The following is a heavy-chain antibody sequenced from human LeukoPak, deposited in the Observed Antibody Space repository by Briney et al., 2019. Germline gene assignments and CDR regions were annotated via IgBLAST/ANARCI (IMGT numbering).Heavy chain of an antibody. V-gene: IGHV1-2*02. D-gene: IGHD7-27*01. CDR2: INPNSGDT. CDR3: ARALTGELYYFDY. CDR1: GYTFTDHY. Sequence: ASMKVSCKASGYTFTDHYMHWVRQAPGQGLEWMGWINPNSGDTHYAQKFQGRVTMTRDTSISTAYMELSRLRSDDMAVYYCARALTGELYYFDYWGQGTLVTVSS. J-gene: IGHJ4*02.